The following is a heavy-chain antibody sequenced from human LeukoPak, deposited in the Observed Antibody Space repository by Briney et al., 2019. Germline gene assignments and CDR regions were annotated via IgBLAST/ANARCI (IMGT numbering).Heavy chain of an antibody. V-gene: IGHV1-8*02. CDR1: RGTFTSYA. J-gene: IGHJ6*03. D-gene: IGHD3-10*01. Sequence: ASLKVSCKASRGTFTSYAINWVPQATGQGLEGMGWMNPNSGNAGYAQKLQGRVTMTRNTSISTAYTQLSSLRSPDTARYYIARADYYGSGSYYYYYYMDVWGKGTTVTISS. CDR2: MNPNSGNA. CDR3: ARADYYGSGSYYYYYYMDV.